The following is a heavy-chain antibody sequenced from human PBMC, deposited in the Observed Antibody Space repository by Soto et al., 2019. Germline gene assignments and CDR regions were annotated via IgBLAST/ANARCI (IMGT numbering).Heavy chain of an antibody. CDR3: ARDWSRYYDNSGLIWFY. D-gene: IGHD3-22*01. CDR1: GYTFRSYG. CDR2: ISAYNGDT. J-gene: IGHJ4*02. V-gene: IGHV1-18*04. Sequence: QIQLVQSGGEVKKPGASVKVSCKASGYTFRSYGISWVRQAPGQGLEWVGWISAYNGDTHYAPKFQDRITFTTETSTDTAYMEVRSLRLDYTAVYYCARDWSRYYDNSGLIWFYWGQGSLVTVSS.